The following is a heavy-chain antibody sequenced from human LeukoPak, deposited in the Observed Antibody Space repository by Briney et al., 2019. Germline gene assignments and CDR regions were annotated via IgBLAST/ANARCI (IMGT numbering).Heavy chain of an antibody. CDR2: ISSSSSYI. Sequence: PWGSLTLSCAASGFTFSSYSMNWVRQAPGKGLEWVSSISSSSSYIYYADSVKGRFTISRDNAKNSLYLQMNSLRAEDTAVYYCARDHDMVRGVPLDYWGQGTLLTVSS. CDR1: GFTFSSYS. V-gene: IGHV3-21*01. D-gene: IGHD3-10*01. J-gene: IGHJ4*02. CDR3: ARDHDMVRGVPLDY.